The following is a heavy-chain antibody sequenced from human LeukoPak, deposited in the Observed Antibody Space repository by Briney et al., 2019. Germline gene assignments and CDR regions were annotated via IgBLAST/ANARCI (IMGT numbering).Heavy chain of an antibody. Sequence: SETLSLTCAVYGGSFSGYYWSWIRQPPRKGLEWIGEINHSGSTNYNPSLKSRVTIPVDTSKNQFSLKLSSVTAADTAVYYCARGGGRGITMVRGVRAYNWFDPWGQGTLVTVSS. CDR3: ARGGGRGITMVRGVRAYNWFDP. CDR2: INHSGST. D-gene: IGHD3-10*01. V-gene: IGHV4-34*01. J-gene: IGHJ5*02. CDR1: GGSFSGYY.